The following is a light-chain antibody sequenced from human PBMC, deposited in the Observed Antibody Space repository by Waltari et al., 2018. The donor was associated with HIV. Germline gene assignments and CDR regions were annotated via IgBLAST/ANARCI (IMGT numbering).Light chain of an antibody. V-gene: IGLV3-27*01. CDR2: KDS. CDR3: YSAADNNISF. Sequence: SFELTQPSSVSVSPGQTARNTCSGDLLGQKYARWFQQKPGQAPLLVIYKDSERPSGIPERFSGSNSGTTVTLTIGGAQVEDEAYYYCYSAADNNISFLGGGTKLTVL. J-gene: IGLJ2*01. CDR1: LLGQKY.